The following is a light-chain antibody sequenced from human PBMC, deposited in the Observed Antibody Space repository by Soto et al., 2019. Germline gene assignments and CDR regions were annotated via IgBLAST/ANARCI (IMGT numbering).Light chain of an antibody. J-gene: IGKJ3*01. CDR2: GAS. Sequence: EIVMTQSPATLSVSPGERATLSCRASQSVSSNLAWYQQKPGQAPRLLIYGASSRATGIPARFSGSGSVTGFTLSIHSLQSEDFAVYYCQQYNNWPPLFTFGPGTKVDIK. CDR1: QSVSSN. V-gene: IGKV3-15*01. CDR3: QQYNNWPPLFT.